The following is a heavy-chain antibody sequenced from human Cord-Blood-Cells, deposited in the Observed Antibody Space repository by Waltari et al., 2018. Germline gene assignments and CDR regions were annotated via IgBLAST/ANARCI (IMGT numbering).Heavy chain of an antibody. J-gene: IGHJ4*02. CDR2: IIPILGIA. CDR1: GGTFSSYA. Sequence: QVQLVQSGAEVKKPGSSVKVSCKASGGTFSSYAISWVRQAPGQGLEWMGRIIPILGIANYAQKIQGRGTITADKSTSTAYMELSSLRSEDTAVYYCASGTSSSSSFLGHYWGQGTLVTVSS. V-gene: IGHV1-69*09. CDR3: ASGTSSSSSFLGHY. D-gene: IGHD6-6*01.